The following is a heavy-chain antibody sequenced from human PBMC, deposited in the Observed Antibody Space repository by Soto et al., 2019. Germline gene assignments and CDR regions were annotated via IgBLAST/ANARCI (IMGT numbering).Heavy chain of an antibody. V-gene: IGHV1-46*01. CDR2: VDPRDGST. CDR3: ARVGSSGRECDY. D-gene: IGHD3-10*01. CDR1: GYIFTTYS. J-gene: IGHJ4*02. Sequence: QVQLVQSGAEMKRPGASVILSCKASGYIFTTYSIHWVRQTAGQGLEWMAKVDPRDGSTGYAQKFRGRVSMAWDTSTGTVSMEVSSLTSDDTATYYCARVGSSGRECDYWGRGTQVTVSS.